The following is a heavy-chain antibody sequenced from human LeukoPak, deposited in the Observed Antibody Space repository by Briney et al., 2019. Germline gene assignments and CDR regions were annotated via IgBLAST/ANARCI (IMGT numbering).Heavy chain of an antibody. J-gene: IGHJ4*02. CDR1: GYRFTNYG. CDR2: INTNTWFP. CDR3: GSEDRLVGVSFDY. Sequence: ASVKVSCKASGYRFTNYGLGWVRQAPGQGLEWMGWINTNTWFPTYAQGFTERFAFSLDTSFSTSYLQIRALKADDTAVYSYGSEDRLVGVSFDYRGQDTLLSVSS. D-gene: IGHD1-26*01. V-gene: IGHV7-4-1*02.